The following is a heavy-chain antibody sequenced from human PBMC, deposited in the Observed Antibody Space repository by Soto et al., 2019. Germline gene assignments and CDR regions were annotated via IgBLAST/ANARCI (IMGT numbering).Heavy chain of an antibody. D-gene: IGHD2-8*01. J-gene: IGHJ4*02. CDR1: GFTFSSYG. CDR2: ISYDGSNK. V-gene: IGHV3-30*18. CDR3: AKGPHTQYCTNGVCSDY. Sequence: GGSLRLSCAASGFTFSSYGMHWVRQAPGKGLEWVAVISYDGSNKYYADSVKGRFTISRDNSKNTLYLQMNSLRAEDTAVYYCAKGPHTQYCTNGVCSDYWGQGTLVTVSS.